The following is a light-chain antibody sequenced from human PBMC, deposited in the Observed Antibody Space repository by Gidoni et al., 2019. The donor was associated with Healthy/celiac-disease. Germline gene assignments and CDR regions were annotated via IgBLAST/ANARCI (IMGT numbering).Light chain of an antibody. Sequence: SYELTQPPSVPVSPGQTARITCSGDALPKQYAYWYQQKPGQAPVLVIYKDSVRPSGIPERFSGSSSGTTVTLTISGVQAEDEADYYCQSADSSGTCVFGGGTKLTVL. CDR1: ALPKQY. CDR2: KDS. V-gene: IGLV3-25*03. J-gene: IGLJ2*01. CDR3: QSADSSGTCV.